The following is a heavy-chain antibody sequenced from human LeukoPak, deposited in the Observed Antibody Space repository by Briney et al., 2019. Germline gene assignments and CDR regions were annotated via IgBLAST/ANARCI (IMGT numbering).Heavy chain of an antibody. V-gene: IGHV4-34*01. CDR1: GGSFSGYY. Sequence: SETLSLTCAVYGGSFSGYYWNWIRQPPGKGLEWIGEINHSGSTNYIPSLKSRVTISVDTSKNQFSLKLSSVTAADTAVYYCARGSKMLGYNWFDPWSQGTLVTVSS. J-gene: IGHJ5*02. CDR3: ARGSKMLGYNWFDP. D-gene: IGHD1-26*01. CDR2: INHSGST.